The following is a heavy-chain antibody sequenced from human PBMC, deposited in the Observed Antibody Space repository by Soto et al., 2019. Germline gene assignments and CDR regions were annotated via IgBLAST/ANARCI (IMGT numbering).Heavy chain of an antibody. Sequence: PSETLSLTCAVSGDSISGSQWWSWVRLPPGKGLEWIGEISHTGTTNYNPSLKSRVTMSVDKPKNQFSLNLTSVTAADTAVYYCASLGTTVTTFDYWGQGTLVTVSS. D-gene: IGHD4-4*01. V-gene: IGHV4-4*02. CDR2: ISHTGTT. CDR1: GDSISGSQW. CDR3: ASLGTTVTTFDY. J-gene: IGHJ4*02.